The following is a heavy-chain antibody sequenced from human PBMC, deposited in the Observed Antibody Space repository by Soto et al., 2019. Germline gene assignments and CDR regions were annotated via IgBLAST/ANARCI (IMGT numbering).Heavy chain of an antibody. CDR3: ARGRFTTVTTWSYFDY. J-gene: IGHJ4*02. CDR2: INPSTGST. CDR1: GSRFTNDY. V-gene: IGHV1-46*01. Sequence: ASVNGSCTASGSRFTNDYVHWVRQAPGQGLEWMGIINPSTGSTTYAQKFQGRVTLTRDTSTSTVYMDLSSLRSEDTAVYYCARGRFTTVTTWSYFDYWGQRALVTVSS. D-gene: IGHD4-17*01.